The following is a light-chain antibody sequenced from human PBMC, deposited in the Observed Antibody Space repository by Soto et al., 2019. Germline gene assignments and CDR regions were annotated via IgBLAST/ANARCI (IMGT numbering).Light chain of an antibody. V-gene: IGLV2-8*01. J-gene: IGLJ2*01. Sequence: QSALIQPPSASGSPGQSVTFSCTGTSSDVGGYNYVSWYQQHPGKAPKVMIYEVSKRPSGVPDRFSGSKSGNTASLTVSGLQAEDEADYYCSSYAGSNNLVFGGGTKLTVL. CDR3: SSYAGSNNLV. CDR2: EVS. CDR1: SSDVGGYNY.